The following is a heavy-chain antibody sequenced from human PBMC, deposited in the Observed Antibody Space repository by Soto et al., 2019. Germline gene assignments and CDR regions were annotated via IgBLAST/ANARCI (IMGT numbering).Heavy chain of an antibody. CDR2: IGESGTPT. V-gene: IGHV3-23*01. CDR3: ARYIPGVRYYGMDV. CDR1: GFTFSSYA. Sequence: EVQLLESGGGLVQPGGSLRLSCAASGFTFSSYAMKWVRQAPGKGLEWVSLIGESGTPTYYADSVKGRFTISRDNPGNTLFLEMYSLRDEDTAVYYCARYIPGVRYYGMDVWGQGTTVTVSS. D-gene: IGHD2-2*01. J-gene: IGHJ6*02.